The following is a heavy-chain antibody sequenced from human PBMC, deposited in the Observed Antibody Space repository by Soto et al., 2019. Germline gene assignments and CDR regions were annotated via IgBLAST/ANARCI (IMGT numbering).Heavy chain of an antibody. D-gene: IGHD3-3*01. CDR3: AREGGHTSGFLEWFD. J-gene: IGHJ4*02. CDR1: GFTFSSYW. V-gene: IGHV3-74*01. Sequence: AGSLRLSCAASGFTFSSYWMHWVRQAPGKGLVWVSRINSDGSSTSYADSVKGRFTISRDNAKKTLYLQMNSLRAEDTAVYYCAREGGHTSGFLEWFDWGQGTLVTVSS. CDR2: INSDGSST.